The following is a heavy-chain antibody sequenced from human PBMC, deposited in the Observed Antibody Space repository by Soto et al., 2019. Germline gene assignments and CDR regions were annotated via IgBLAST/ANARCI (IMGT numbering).Heavy chain of an antibody. V-gene: IGHV1-8*02. Sequence: ASVKVSCKTFGYTFTSYGIGWARQAPGQGLEWMGWMNPNSGNAGYAEKFQGRITMTRNTSISTAYMELSSLTSEDTAMYYCARGPRNWGVDYWGQGTLVTVSS. CDR1: GYTFTSYG. CDR2: MNPNSGNA. D-gene: IGHD7-27*01. CDR3: ARGPRNWGVDY. J-gene: IGHJ4*02.